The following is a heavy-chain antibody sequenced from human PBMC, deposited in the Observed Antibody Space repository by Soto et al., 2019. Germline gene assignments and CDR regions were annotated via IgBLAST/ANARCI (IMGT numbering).Heavy chain of an antibody. V-gene: IGHV3-23*01. CDR2: ISGSGGTT. CDR3: AKIGNGYSYVSNYYYSGMDV. CDR1: GFTFSRYA. J-gene: IGHJ6*02. D-gene: IGHD5-18*01. Sequence: GGSLRLSCAASGFTFSRYAVSWVRQAPGKGLEWVSAISGSGGTTYYADSVKGRFTVSRDNSKTKLYLQMHSLRAEDTAVYYCAKIGNGYSYVSNYYYSGMDVWGQGTTVTVSS.